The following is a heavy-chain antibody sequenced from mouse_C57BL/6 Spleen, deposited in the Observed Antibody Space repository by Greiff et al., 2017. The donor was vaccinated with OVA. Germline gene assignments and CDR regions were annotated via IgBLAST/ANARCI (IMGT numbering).Heavy chain of an antibody. CDR3: ARQDYYGSRTGWEFDV. Sequence: EVHLVESGGGLVKPGGSLKLSCAASGFTFSSYTMSWVRQTPEKRLEWVATISGGGGNTYYPASVKGRFTISRDNAKNTLYLQMSSLRSEDTALYYCARQDYYGSRTGWEFDVWGTGTTVTVSS. CDR2: ISGGGGNT. D-gene: IGHD1-1*01. V-gene: IGHV5-9*01. J-gene: IGHJ1*03. CDR1: GFTFSSYT.